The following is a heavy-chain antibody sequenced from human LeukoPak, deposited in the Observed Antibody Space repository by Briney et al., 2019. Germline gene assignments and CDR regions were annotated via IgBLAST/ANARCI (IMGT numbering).Heavy chain of an antibody. CDR1: GYSFTSYW. CDR2: IYPGDSDT. CDR3: ASIYDFWSGYYGAFDI. J-gene: IGHJ3*02. D-gene: IGHD3-3*01. Sequence: GESLKISCKGSGYSFTSYWVGWVRQMPGKGLEWMGIIYPGDSDTRYSPSFQGQVTISADKSISTAYLQWSSLKASDTAMYYCASIYDFWSGYYGAFDIWGQGTMVTVSS. V-gene: IGHV5-51*01.